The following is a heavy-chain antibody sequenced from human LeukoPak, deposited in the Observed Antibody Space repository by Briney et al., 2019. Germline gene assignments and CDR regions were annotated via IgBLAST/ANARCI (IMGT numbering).Heavy chain of an antibody. CDR2: ISAYNGNT. D-gene: IGHD3-22*01. CDR1: GYTFTSYG. CDR3: VPYYYDSSGYYADY. V-gene: IGHV1-18*01. Sequence: ASVKDSCKASGYTFTSYGISWVRQAPGQGLEWMGRISAYNGNTNYAQKLQGRVTMTTDTSTSTAYMELRSLRSDDTAVYYCVPYYYDSSGYYADYWGQGTLVTVSS. J-gene: IGHJ4*02.